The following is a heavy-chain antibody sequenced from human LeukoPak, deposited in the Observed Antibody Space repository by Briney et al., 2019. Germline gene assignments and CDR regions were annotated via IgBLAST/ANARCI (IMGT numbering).Heavy chain of an antibody. CDR3: ARAQAGYNFVALSAPYYFDY. Sequence: GGSLSLSCAASGFTFSSYSMNWVRQAPGKGLEWVSSISSSSSYIYYADSVKGRFTISSNNAKNSLYLKMNSLRAENTAVYYCARAQAGYNFVALSAPYYFDYWGQGTLVTVSS. D-gene: IGHD5-24*01. J-gene: IGHJ4*02. CDR1: GFTFSSYS. V-gene: IGHV3-21*01. CDR2: ISSSSSYI.